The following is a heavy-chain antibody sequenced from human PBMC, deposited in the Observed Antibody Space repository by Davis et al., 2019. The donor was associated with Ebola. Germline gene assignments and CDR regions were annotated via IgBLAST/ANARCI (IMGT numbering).Heavy chain of an antibody. J-gene: IGHJ4*02. Sequence: PSETLSLTCAVYGGSFSGYYWSWIRQPPGKGLEWIGEINHSGSTNYNPSLKSRVTISVDTSKNQFSLKLSSVTAADTAVYYCARGQSYYYDSSGLLFDYWGQGTLVTVSS. V-gene: IGHV4-34*01. CDR2: INHSGST. CDR3: ARGQSYYYDSSGLLFDY. CDR1: GGSFSGYY. D-gene: IGHD3-22*01.